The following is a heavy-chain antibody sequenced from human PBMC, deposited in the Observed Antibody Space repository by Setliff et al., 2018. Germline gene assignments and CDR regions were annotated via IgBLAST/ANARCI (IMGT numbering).Heavy chain of an antibody. CDR2: ISYTGST. Sequence: SETLSLTCSVSGDSIFDNYWSWIRQSPGRGLEWIAYISYTGSTNYNPSLKSRVTISLDTSKNQFTLKLSSVTAADTAVYFCARGYYNFLSGYYTPYNFDYWGQGTLVTVSS. D-gene: IGHD3-3*01. CDR3: ARGYYNFLSGYYTPYNFDY. V-gene: IGHV4-59*01. CDR1: GDSIFDNY. J-gene: IGHJ4*02.